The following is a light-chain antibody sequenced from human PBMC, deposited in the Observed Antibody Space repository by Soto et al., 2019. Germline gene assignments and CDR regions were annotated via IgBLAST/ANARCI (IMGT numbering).Light chain of an antibody. V-gene: IGKV3-11*01. CDR2: DAS. Sequence: EIVLTQSPGTLSLSPWERATLSCRASQSIGIYLAWYRQKPGQAPRLLIYDASIRATGIPARFSGSWSGTDFTLTINGLEPEDSAVYYCQQRGNWPPTWTFGQGTKVDIK. CDR1: QSIGIY. CDR3: QQRGNWPPTWT. J-gene: IGKJ1*01.